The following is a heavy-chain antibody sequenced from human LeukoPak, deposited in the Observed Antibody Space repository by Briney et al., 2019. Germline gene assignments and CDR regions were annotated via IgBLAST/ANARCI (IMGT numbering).Heavy chain of an antibody. J-gene: IGHJ4*02. CDR1: GFTFSSYW. CDR3: ARDLYSSGWYSAETYYFDY. CDR2: IKQDGSEK. D-gene: IGHD6-19*01. V-gene: IGHV3-7*03. Sequence: GGSLRLSCAASGFTFSSYWMRWVRQAPGKGLEWVANIKQDGSEKYYVDSVKGRFTISRDNAKNSLYLQMNSLRAEDTAVYYCARDLYSSGWYSAETYYFDYWGQGTLVTVSS.